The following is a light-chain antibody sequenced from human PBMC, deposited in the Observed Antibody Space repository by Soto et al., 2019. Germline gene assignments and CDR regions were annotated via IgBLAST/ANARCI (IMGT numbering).Light chain of an antibody. V-gene: IGKV1-5*03. Sequence: DIQMTQSPSTLSASIGDRVTITCRASQNIMTWLAWHQQKPGKARKLLIFKASDLDVGVPSRFAGSGSGTEFTLTIGNLQPDDVATYYCQQYNADSPWTFGQGTKVEIK. CDR1: QNIMTW. CDR3: QQYNADSPWT. J-gene: IGKJ1*01. CDR2: KAS.